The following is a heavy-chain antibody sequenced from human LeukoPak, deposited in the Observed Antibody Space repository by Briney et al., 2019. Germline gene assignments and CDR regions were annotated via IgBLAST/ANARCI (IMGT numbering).Heavy chain of an antibody. J-gene: IGHJ5*02. CDR1: GGSFSGYY. V-gene: IGHV4-34*01. CDR2: INHSGST. CDR3: ARGRRDIVVVPAARGPGSERRNWFDP. D-gene: IGHD2-2*01. Sequence: PSETLSLTCAVYGGSFSGYYWSWIRQPPGKGLEWIGEINHSGSTNYNPFLKSRVTISVDTSKNQFSLKLSSVTAADTAVYYCARGRRDIVVVPAARGPGSERRNWFDPWGQGTLVTVSS.